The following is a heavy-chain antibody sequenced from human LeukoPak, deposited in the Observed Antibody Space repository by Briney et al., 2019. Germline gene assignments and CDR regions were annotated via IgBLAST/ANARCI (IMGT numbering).Heavy chain of an antibody. CDR1: GFTFSSYA. D-gene: IGHD6-13*01. Sequence: GGSLRLSCAASGFTFSSYAMHWVRQAPGKGLEYVSSISSNGVNTYYANSVKGRFTISRDNSKNTLYLQMNSLRAEDTAVYYCAKADSSSWYFDLWGRGTLVTVSS. V-gene: IGHV3-64*01. J-gene: IGHJ2*01. CDR2: ISSNGVNT. CDR3: AKADSSSWYFDL.